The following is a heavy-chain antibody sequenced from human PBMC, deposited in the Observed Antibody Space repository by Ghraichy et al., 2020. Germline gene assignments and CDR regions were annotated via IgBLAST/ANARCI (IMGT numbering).Heavy chain of an antibody. CDR3: ARIDPSTGGHFDY. V-gene: IGHV2-70*04. D-gene: IGHD4-11*01. CDR1: GFSLSTNGMR. J-gene: IGHJ4*02. CDR2: IDWDDDQ. Sequence: VKPTQTLTLTCTFSGFSLSTNGMRVSWLRQPPGKALEWLARIDWDDDQFSSTSLKTRLTISKDTSKNQVVLSMTNMDSVDTATYYCARIDPSTGGHFDYWGQGTLVTVSS.